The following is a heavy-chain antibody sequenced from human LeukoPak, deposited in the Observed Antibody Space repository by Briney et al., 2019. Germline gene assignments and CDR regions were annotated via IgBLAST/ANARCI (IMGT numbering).Heavy chain of an antibody. CDR1: GFNFASNW. CDR3: ARGKLKQWLFDY. J-gene: IGHJ4*02. Sequence: GGSLRLSCAASGFNFASNWMHWVRQTPGKGLMWVSRINSGGSGTSYADSVKGRFTISRDNSKNTLYLQMNSLRAEDTAVYYCARGKLKQWLFDYWGQGTLVTVSS. V-gene: IGHV3-74*01. D-gene: IGHD6-19*01. CDR2: INSGGSGT.